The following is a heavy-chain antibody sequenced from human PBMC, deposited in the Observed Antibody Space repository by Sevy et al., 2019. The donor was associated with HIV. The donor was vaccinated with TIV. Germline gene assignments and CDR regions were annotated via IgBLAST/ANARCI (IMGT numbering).Heavy chain of an antibody. CDR2: IKSETDGGTT. V-gene: IGHV3-15*07. J-gene: IGHJ4*02. D-gene: IGHD5-12*01. Sequence: GGSLRLSCAASGYTLNKAWMNWVRQAPGKGLEWVGRIKSETDGGTTDYAEPVKGRFSISRDDSKNTLYLQMNSLKIEDTAVYYCSMEDGYNYFDYWGQGALVTVSS. CDR1: GYTLNKAW. CDR3: SMEDGYNYFDY.